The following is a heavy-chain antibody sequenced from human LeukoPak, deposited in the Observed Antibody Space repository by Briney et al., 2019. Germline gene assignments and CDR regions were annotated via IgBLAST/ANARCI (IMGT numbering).Heavy chain of an antibody. D-gene: IGHD2-15*01. Sequence: GGSLRLSCAASGFTFNTYGMHWVRQAPGKGLEWVAVILSDGSNKYYADSVKGRFTISRDNSKNTLYLQMNSLRAEDTAVYYCAKAGGYCSGGTCYANYWGQGALVTVSS. V-gene: IGHV3-30*18. CDR1: GFTFNTYG. J-gene: IGHJ4*02. CDR3: AKAGGYCSGGTCYANY. CDR2: ILSDGSNK.